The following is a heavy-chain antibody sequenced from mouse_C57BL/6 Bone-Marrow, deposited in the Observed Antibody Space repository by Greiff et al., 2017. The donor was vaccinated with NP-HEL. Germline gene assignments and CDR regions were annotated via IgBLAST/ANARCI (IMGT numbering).Heavy chain of an antibody. V-gene: IGHV3-6*01. Sequence: ESGPGLVKPSQSLSLTCSVTGYSITSGYYWNWIRQFPGNKLEWMGYISYDGSNNYNPSLKNRISITRDTSKNQFFLKLNSVTTEDTATYYCAALYYDYGFAYWGQGTLVTVSA. CDR1: GYSITSGYY. D-gene: IGHD2-4*01. CDR2: ISYDGSN. CDR3: AALYYDYGFAY. J-gene: IGHJ3*01.